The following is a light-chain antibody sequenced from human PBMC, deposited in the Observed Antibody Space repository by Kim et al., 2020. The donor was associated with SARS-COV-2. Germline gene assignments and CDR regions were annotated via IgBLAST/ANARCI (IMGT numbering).Light chain of an antibody. CDR2: GAS. CDR3: QQFHNWPLYS. V-gene: IGKV3-15*01. J-gene: IGKJ2*03. Sequence: VASGERAPLPCRARQSLSSNLPWYQQTPGQAPRLLIYGASTRAPGIPARFSGSGSGTEFTLTISSLQSEDFAVYYCQQFHNWPLYSFGQGTKLEI. CDR1: QSLSSN.